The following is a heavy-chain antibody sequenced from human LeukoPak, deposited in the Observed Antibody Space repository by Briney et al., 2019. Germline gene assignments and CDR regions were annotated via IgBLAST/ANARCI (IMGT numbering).Heavy chain of an antibody. D-gene: IGHD2-8*01. CDR2: ISGSGGST. J-gene: IGHJ4*02. V-gene: IGHV3-23*01. CDR1: GFIFSSYA. Sequence: GGSLRLSCAASGFIFSSYAMSWVRQAPGKGLEWVSTISGSGGSTYYADSVKGRFTISRDNSKNTVYLQMNSLRAEDTAVYYCAKDRSCTNGVCHGDFDYWGQGTLVTVSS. CDR3: AKDRSCTNGVCHGDFDY.